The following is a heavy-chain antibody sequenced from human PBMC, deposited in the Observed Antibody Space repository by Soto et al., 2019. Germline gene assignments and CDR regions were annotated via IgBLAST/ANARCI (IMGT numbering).Heavy chain of an antibody. CDR1: GASINSGDW. CDR2: IYYSGTT. Sequence: PSETLSLTCVVSGASINSGDWWSWVRRPPGKGLEWIGSIYYSGTTYYNPSLKSRVTISVDRSKNRFSLKLSSVTAADTAVYYCARHFSVDYFDYWGQGALVTVSS. J-gene: IGHJ4*02. CDR3: ARHFSVDYFDY. V-gene: IGHV4-39*01.